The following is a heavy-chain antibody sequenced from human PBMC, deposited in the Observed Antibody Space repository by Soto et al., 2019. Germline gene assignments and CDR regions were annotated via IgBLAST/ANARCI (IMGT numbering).Heavy chain of an antibody. J-gene: IGHJ4*02. Sequence: SGGSLRLSCAASGCSFSGSSINSVQQRPGKELKCGSFIDHSSTTTYYRDSVKGRFTIFKDKSMNTVYLQMNSLTVEDAAVYYCTKDRVPDGIYSFDYWGQGALVTVSS. CDR1: GCSFSGSS. V-gene: IGHV3-23*01. D-gene: IGHD2-15*01. CDR3: TKDRVPDGIYSFDY. CDR2: IDHSSTTT.